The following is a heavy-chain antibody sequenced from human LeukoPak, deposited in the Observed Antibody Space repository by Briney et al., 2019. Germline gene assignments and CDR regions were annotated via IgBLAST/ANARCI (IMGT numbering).Heavy chain of an antibody. CDR2: IYYSGST. J-gene: IGHJ5*02. V-gene: IGHV4-59*01. CDR1: GGSISSYY. CDR3: ARALTTVTTLGWFDP. D-gene: IGHD4-17*01. Sequence: SETLSLTCTVSGGSISSYYWIWIRQPPGKGLEWIGYIYYSGSTNYNPSLKSRVTISVDTSKNQFSLKLSSVTAADTAVYYCARALTTVTTLGWFDPWGQGTLVTVSS.